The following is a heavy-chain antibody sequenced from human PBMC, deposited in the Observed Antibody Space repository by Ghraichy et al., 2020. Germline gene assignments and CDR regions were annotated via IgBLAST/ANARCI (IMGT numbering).Heavy chain of an antibody. D-gene: IGHD6-13*01. V-gene: IGHV3-7*01. CDR2: IKQDGSEK. CDR1: GFTFSSYW. J-gene: IGHJ5*02. CDR3: ARADSIAAADFDP. Sequence: LSLTCAAPGFTFSSYWMSWVRQAPGKGLEWVANIKQDGSEKYYVDSVKGRFTISRDKVKNSLYLQMNSLRAEDTAVYYCARADSIAAADFDPWGQGTLVTVSS.